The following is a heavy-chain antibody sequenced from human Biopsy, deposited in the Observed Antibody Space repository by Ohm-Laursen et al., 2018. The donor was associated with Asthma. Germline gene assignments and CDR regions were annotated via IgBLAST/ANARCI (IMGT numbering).Heavy chain of an antibody. CDR3: ASPLGDYYGSSGYYYASLGY. J-gene: IGHJ4*02. CDR1: GGTFTTYS. V-gene: IGHV1-69*13. Sequence: ASVKVSCKASGGTFTTYSISWVRQAPGQGLVWMGGIIPLIGTPNYAQKFQGRVTITADASTNTAYMDLSSLRSEDTAVYYCASPLGDYYGSSGYYYASLGYWGLGTLVIVSS. D-gene: IGHD3-22*01. CDR2: IIPLIGTP.